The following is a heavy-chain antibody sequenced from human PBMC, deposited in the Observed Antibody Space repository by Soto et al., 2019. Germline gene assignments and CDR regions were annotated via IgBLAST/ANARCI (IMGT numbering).Heavy chain of an antibody. Sequence: LETHSVPNTVADGSSGGSSYYWGWIRQPPGKGLEWIGSIYYSGSTYYNPSLKSRVTISVDTSKNHFSLKLSSVTAADTAVSYCVVVSDQGPYYYDYYRDVWGKGSTVTVSS. CDR1: DGSSGGSSYY. D-gene: IGHD3-10*01. V-gene: IGHV4-39*01. CDR3: VVVSDQGPYYYDYYRDV. J-gene: IGHJ6*03. CDR2: IYYSGST.